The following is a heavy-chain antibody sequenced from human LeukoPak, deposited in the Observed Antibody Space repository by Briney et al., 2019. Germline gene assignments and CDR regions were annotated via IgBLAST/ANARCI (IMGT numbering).Heavy chain of an antibody. D-gene: IGHD3-10*01. V-gene: IGHV3-23*01. J-gene: IGHJ4*02. CDR2: ISNGGGSA. Sequence: GGSLRLSCAGSGFTFSSYPMSWVRQAPGKGLQWVSAISNGGGSAYYADSVKGRFTISRDNSKNTLYLQMNSLRAEDTAVYYCAKDPEDYGSGSRDYWGQGTLVTVSS. CDR3: AKDPEDYGSGSRDY. CDR1: GFTFSSYP.